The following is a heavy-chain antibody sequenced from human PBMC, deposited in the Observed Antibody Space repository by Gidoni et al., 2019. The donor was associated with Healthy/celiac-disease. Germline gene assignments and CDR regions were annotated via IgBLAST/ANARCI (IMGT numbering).Heavy chain of an antibody. Sequence: QVQLVQSGAEVKKPGSSVKVSCKASGGTFSSYAISWVRQAPGQGLEWMGGIIPIFGTANYAQKFQGRVTITADESTSTAYMELSSLRSEDTAMYYCARDARPYYYDSSDYWDYWGQGTLVTVSS. CDR2: IIPIFGTA. V-gene: IGHV1-69*01. D-gene: IGHD3-22*01. J-gene: IGHJ4*02. CDR3: ARDARPYYYDSSDYWDY. CDR1: GGTFSSYA.